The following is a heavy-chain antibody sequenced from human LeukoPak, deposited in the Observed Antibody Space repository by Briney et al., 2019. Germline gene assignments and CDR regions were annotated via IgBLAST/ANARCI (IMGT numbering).Heavy chain of an antibody. Sequence: PGGSLRLSCAASGFTVSRNYMSWVRQAPGKGLEWVSEIYSGGSTYYAASVKGRFSISRDNSKNTVYLQMNSLRAEDTAVYYCARVSYSSGWLDYYYYMDVWGKGTTVTISS. CDR3: ARVSYSSGWLDYYYYMDV. D-gene: IGHD6-19*01. J-gene: IGHJ6*03. V-gene: IGHV3-53*01. CDR1: GFTVSRNY. CDR2: IYSGGST.